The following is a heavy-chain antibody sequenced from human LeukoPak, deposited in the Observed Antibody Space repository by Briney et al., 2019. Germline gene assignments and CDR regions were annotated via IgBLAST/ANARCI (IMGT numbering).Heavy chain of an antibody. D-gene: IGHD1-26*01. CDR3: VTEVSGSFPT. Sequence: GGTLRLSCAASGFSFSSYWMTWVRQTPGKGLEWVANIKQDGSEKYYVDSVKGRFTISRDNAKNSLYLQMNSLRAEDTAVYYCVTEVSGSFPTWGQGTLVTVSS. J-gene: IGHJ4*02. V-gene: IGHV3-7*01. CDR1: GFSFSSYW. CDR2: IKQDGSEK.